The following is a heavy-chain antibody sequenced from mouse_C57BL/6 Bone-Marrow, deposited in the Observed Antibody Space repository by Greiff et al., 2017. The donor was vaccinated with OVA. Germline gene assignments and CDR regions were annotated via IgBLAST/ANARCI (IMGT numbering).Heavy chain of an antibody. D-gene: IGHD2-3*01. CDR2: ISDGGSYT. J-gene: IGHJ1*03. Sequence: EVQGVESGGGLVKPGGSLKLSCAASGFTFSSYAMSWVRQTPEKRLEWVATISDGGSYTYYPDNVKGRFTISRDNAKNNLYLQMSHLKSEDTAMYYCARGIYDGYSHWYFDVWGTGTTVTVSS. V-gene: IGHV5-4*01. CDR3: ARGIYDGYSHWYFDV. CDR1: GFTFSSYA.